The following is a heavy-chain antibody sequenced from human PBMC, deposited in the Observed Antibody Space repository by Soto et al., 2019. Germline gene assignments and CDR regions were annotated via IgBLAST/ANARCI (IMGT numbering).Heavy chain of an antibody. J-gene: IGHJ4*02. Sequence: QVQLVQSGAEVKKPGSSVRVSCKASGDTFSFYSINWVRQAPGLGLEWMGRINPILSMSNYAQRFHGRVTVTADKSTSTAYMELSSLRSEDTAMYYCASSYGSGYRAFDYWGQGALVTVSS. D-gene: IGHD3-10*01. CDR1: GDTFSFYS. CDR3: ASSYGSGYRAFDY. V-gene: IGHV1-69*02. CDR2: INPILSMS.